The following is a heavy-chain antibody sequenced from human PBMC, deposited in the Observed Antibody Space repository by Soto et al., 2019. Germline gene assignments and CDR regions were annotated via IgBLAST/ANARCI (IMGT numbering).Heavy chain of an antibody. CDR3: ARTPNNGRAGVYGMEV. Sequence: QVQLVQSGAEVKKPGASVKVSCKASGYTFTNYYIHWVRQAPGQGLEWMGWIDGDSGDTKDAQKFQGWLTMTRDTSINTAYSELSRLPSDDTAVYYCARTPNNGRAGVYGMEVWGQGTTVTVSS. D-gene: IGHD2-8*01. J-gene: IGHJ6*02. CDR1: GYTFTNYY. V-gene: IGHV1-2*04. CDR2: IDGDSGDT.